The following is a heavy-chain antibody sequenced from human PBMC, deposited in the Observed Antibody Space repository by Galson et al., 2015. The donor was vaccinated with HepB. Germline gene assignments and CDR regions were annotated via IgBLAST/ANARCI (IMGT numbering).Heavy chain of an antibody. CDR2: IHPGGPT. CDR3: ARERGRTVFGVVTQRDGMDV. Sequence: SLRLSCAASGFTVSSSSMTWVRQAPGKGLEWVSIIHPGGPTYYADSVTGRFTISRDNSKNTLYLQMNSLRAEDTAVYYCARERGRTVFGVVTQRDGMDVWGQGTTVTVSS. D-gene: IGHD3-3*01. CDR1: GFTVSSSS. V-gene: IGHV3-53*05. J-gene: IGHJ6*02.